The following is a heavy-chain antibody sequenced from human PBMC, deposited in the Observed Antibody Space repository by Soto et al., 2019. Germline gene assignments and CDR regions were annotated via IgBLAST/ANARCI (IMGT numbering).Heavy chain of an antibody. Sequence: ASVKVSCTASGYTFTSYGISWVRQAPGQGLEWMGWISAYNGNTNYAQKLQGRVTMATDTSTSTAYMELRSLRSDDTAVYYCARDITCSGGSCYPLFGMDVWGQGTTVTVSS. V-gene: IGHV1-18*01. D-gene: IGHD2-15*01. CDR1: GYTFTSYG. CDR3: ARDITCSGGSCYPLFGMDV. J-gene: IGHJ6*02. CDR2: ISAYNGNT.